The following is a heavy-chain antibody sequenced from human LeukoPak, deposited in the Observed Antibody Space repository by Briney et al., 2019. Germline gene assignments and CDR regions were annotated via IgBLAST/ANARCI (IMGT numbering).Heavy chain of an antibody. CDR1: GFTFSSYE. Sequence: GGSLRLSCAASGFTFSSYEMTWVGQAPGRGWGWVSYISSSGSTIYYADSVKGRFTISRDNAKNSLYLQMNSLRAEDTAVYYCAREAVVAAAGFDYWGQGTLVTVSS. J-gene: IGHJ4*02. CDR2: ISSSGSTI. CDR3: AREAVVAAAGFDY. V-gene: IGHV3-48*03. D-gene: IGHD6-13*01.